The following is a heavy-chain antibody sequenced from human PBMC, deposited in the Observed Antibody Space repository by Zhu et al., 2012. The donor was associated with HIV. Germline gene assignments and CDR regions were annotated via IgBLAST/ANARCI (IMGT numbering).Heavy chain of an antibody. CDR2: MFHGGST. Sequence: QVQLQESGPGLVKPSETLSLTCTVSGYSISSGHYWGWIRQPPGKGLEWIGNMFHGGSTYYNPSLKSRVIISGDTSKNQFSLKLSSVTAADTAVYYCARAVSKSGWFGNFDYWGQGTPVNVSS. CDR1: GYSISSGHY. D-gene: IGHD6-19*01. J-gene: IGHJ4*02. CDR3: ARAVSKSGWFGNFDY. V-gene: IGHV4-38-2*02.